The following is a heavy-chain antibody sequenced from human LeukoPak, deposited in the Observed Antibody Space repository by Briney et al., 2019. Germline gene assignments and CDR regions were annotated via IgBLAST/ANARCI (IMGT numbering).Heavy chain of an antibody. Sequence: SETLSLTCTASGASISSYYWSWIRQPPGKGLEWIGYISYTGRTNYNPSLKSRVTMSVDTSKNQFSLKLSSVTAADTAVYYCARDPYGDYRIDYWGQGTLVTVSS. CDR1: GASISSYY. CDR2: ISYTGRT. D-gene: IGHD4-17*01. J-gene: IGHJ4*02. CDR3: ARDPYGDYRIDY. V-gene: IGHV4-59*01.